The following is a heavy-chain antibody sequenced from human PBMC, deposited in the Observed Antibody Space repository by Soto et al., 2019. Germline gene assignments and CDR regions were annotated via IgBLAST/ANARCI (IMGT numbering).Heavy chain of an antibody. CDR3: ARGIVVLRYFDWLRDYMEV. D-gene: IGHD3-9*01. Sequence: PSETLSLTCTVSGGSISSYYWSWIRQPPGKGLEWIGYIYYSGSTNYNPSLKSRVTISVDTSKNQFSLKLSSVTAADTAVYYCARGIVVLRYFDWLRDYMEVWGKGT. CDR1: GGSISSYY. J-gene: IGHJ6*03. CDR2: IYYSGST. V-gene: IGHV4-59*01.